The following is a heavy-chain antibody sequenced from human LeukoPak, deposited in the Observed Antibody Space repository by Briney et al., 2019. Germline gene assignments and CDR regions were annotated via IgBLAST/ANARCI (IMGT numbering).Heavy chain of an antibody. D-gene: IGHD2-21*02. CDR1: GFDFRTYS. J-gene: IGHJ4*02. Sequence: GGSLRLSCAASGFDFRTYSMNWVRQAPGKGLEWVAYIRGGGKYIYYADSVRGRFTISRDDAKNSLSLQMNSLRAEDTAVYYCAKGLAYCGGDCYSFDYWGQGTLVTVSS. CDR2: IRGGGKYI. V-gene: IGHV3-21*04. CDR3: AKGLAYCGGDCYSFDY.